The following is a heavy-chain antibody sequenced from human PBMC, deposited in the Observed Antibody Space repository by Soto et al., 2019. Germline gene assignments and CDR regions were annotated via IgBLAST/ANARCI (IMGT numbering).Heavy chain of an antibody. CDR2: ISTYNGNT. Sequence: SAKVSCEESGKRISSPSICWVGQHPGQGLEWMGWISTYNGNTNYAQRLQDRVTMTTDTSTSTAYMELRSLRSDDTAVYFCARRSSSSSWFDPCVQGPLVPL. CDR3: ARRSSSSSWFDP. D-gene: IGHD6-6*01. J-gene: IGHJ5*02. CDR1: GKRISSPS. V-gene: IGHV1-18*01.